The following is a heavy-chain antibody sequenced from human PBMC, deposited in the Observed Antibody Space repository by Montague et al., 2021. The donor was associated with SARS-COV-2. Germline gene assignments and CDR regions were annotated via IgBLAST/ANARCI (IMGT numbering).Heavy chain of an antibody. CDR1: GYSISSGYY. CDR2: IYDSGST. J-gene: IGHJ3*02. CDR3: ARRGRKLLPVATTIGGFDI. V-gene: IGHV4-38-2*02. D-gene: IGHD5-12*01. Sequence: SETLSLTCTVSGYSISSGYYWGWIRQPPGKGLEWIGSIYDSGSTYYNPSLKSRVTISVDTSKNHFSLKLSSVTAVDTAVYYCARRGRKLLPVATTIGGFDIWGQGTMVTVSS.